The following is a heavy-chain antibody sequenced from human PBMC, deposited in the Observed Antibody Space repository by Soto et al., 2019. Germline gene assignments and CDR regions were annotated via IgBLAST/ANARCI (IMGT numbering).Heavy chain of an antibody. CDR2: IYPGDSDT. D-gene: IGHD5-18*01. CDR3: ATMRRGYSHGYLIPGYYYGMDV. CDR1: GYSFTSYW. V-gene: IGHV5-51*01. Sequence: GESVKISCKGSGYSFTSYWIGWVRQMPGKGLEWMGIIYPGDSDTRYSPSFQGQVATSADKSISTAYLQWSSLKASDTAMYYCATMRRGYSHGYLIPGYYYGMDVWGQVTTFTVSS. J-gene: IGHJ6*02.